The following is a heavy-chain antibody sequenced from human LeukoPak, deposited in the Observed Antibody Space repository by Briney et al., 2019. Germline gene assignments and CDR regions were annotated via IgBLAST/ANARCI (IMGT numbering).Heavy chain of an antibody. J-gene: IGHJ4*02. D-gene: IGHD3-10*01. Sequence: SETLSLTCTVSGGSISSSSYYWAWIRQPPGKGLEWIGSIYYSGSTYYNPSLTSRVTISVDTSKNQFSLNLRSLTAADTAVYYCATYSSENVGDDYWGQGTLVTVSS. CDR1: GGSISSSSYY. V-gene: IGHV4-39*01. CDR2: IYYSGST. CDR3: ATYSSENVGDDY.